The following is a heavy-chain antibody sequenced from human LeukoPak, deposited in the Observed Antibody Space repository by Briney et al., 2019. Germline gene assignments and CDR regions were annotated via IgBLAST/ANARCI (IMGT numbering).Heavy chain of an antibody. J-gene: IGHJ6*02. CDR3: AGKRWLQFRYYYYGMDV. Sequence: SETLSLTCTVSGGSISSYYWSWIRQPPGKGLEWIGEINHSGSTNYNPSLKSRVTISVDTSKNQFSLKLSSVTAADTAVYYCAGKRWLQFRYYYYGMDVWGQGTTVTVSS. D-gene: IGHD5-24*01. V-gene: IGHV4-34*01. CDR2: INHSGST. CDR1: GGSISSYY.